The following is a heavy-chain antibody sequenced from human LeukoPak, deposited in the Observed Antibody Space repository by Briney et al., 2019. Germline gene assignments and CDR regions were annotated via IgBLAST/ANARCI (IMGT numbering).Heavy chain of an antibody. D-gene: IGHD3-16*02. Sequence: ASVNVSCKASGYTFTGYYMHWVRQAPGQGLEWMGWINPNSGGTNYAQKFQGRVTMTRDTSISTAYMELSRLRSDDTAVYYCARAPLSLEITFGGVIVDFDYWGQGTLVTVSS. CDR2: INPNSGGT. CDR3: ARAPLSLEITFGGVIVDFDY. CDR1: GYTFTGYY. V-gene: IGHV1-2*02. J-gene: IGHJ4*02.